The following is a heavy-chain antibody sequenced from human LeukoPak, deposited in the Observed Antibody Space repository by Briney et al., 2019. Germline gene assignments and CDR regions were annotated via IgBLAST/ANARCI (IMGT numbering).Heavy chain of an antibody. CDR3: ARVHGSSGWYYFDY. CDR1: GFTFSSYS. J-gene: IGHJ4*02. Sequence: GGSLRLSCAASGFTFSSYSMNWVRQAPGKGLEWVSSISSSSSFIYYADSVKGRFTISRDNAKNSLYLQMNSLRAEDTAVYYCARVHGSSGWYYFDYWGQGTLVTVSS. D-gene: IGHD6-19*01. CDR2: ISSSSSFI. V-gene: IGHV3-21*01.